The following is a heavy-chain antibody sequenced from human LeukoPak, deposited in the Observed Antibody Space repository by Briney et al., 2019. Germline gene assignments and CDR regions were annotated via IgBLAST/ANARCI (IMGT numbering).Heavy chain of an antibody. CDR2: INPNSGGT. D-gene: IGHD6-13*01. CDR3: ARLGIVPAGIDY. Sequence: GASVKVPCKASGYTFSGYYIHWVRQAPGQGLEWMGWINPNSGGTNYAQKFQGRVTMTRDTSITTAYMELSRLRYDDTALYYCARLGIVPAGIDYWGQGTLLTVSS. CDR1: GYTFSGYY. J-gene: IGHJ4*02. V-gene: IGHV1-2*02.